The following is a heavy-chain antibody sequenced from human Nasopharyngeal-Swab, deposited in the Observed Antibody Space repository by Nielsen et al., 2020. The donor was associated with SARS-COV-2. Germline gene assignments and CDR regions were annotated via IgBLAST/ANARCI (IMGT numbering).Heavy chain of an antibody. J-gene: IGHJ2*01. Sequence: WIRQPPGKGLEWIGSIYYSGSTYYNPSLKSRVTISVDTSKNQFSLKLSSVTAADTAVYYCARGPACDLWGRGTLVTVSS. V-gene: IGHV4-39*01. CDR2: IYYSGST. CDR3: ARGPACDL.